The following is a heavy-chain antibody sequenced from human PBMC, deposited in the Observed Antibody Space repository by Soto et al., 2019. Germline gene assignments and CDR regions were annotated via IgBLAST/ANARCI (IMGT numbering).Heavy chain of an antibody. J-gene: IGHJ5*02. D-gene: IGHD6-13*01. Sequence: GASVKVSCKASGYTFTSYGIRWVRQAPGQRLEWMGWINAANGDTKYSPKFQGRVTITTDTSASTAYMELSSLRSEDTAVYYCVRRHVSATGIDWFDPWGQGTLVTVSS. CDR3: VRRHVSATGIDWFDP. V-gene: IGHV1-3*01. CDR1: GYTFTSYG. CDR2: INAANGDT.